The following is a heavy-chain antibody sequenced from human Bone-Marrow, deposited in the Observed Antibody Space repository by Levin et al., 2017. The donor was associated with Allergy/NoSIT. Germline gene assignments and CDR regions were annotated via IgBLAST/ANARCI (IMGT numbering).Heavy chain of an antibody. D-gene: IGHD3-9*01. V-gene: IGHV3-23*01. CDR3: ARLGYFGP. Sequence: PGESLKISCAASGFTFSSYAMSWVRQAPGKGLEWVSAISGSGGSTYYADSVKGRFTISRDNSKNTLYLQMNSLRAEDTAVYYCARLGYFGPWGQGTLVTVSS. J-gene: IGHJ5*02. CDR2: ISGSGGST. CDR1: GFTFSSYA.